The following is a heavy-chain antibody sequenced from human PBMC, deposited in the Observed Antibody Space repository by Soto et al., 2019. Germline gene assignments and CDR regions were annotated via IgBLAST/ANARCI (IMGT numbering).Heavy chain of an antibody. D-gene: IGHD4-17*01. CDR3: AKDTSGPNGDIYYGLDA. CDR2: ISFDENSK. J-gene: IGHJ6*02. Sequence: QVQLVESGGGVVQPGRSLRLSCVASGYTFSSYAVHWFRQAPGKGLEWVAVISFDENSKSYADFAKGRFTVSREDSKNTLYLQMNSLKIEDTAVYYCAKDTSGPNGDIYYGLDAWGQGTTVTVSS. V-gene: IGHV3-30*18. CDR1: GYTFSSYA.